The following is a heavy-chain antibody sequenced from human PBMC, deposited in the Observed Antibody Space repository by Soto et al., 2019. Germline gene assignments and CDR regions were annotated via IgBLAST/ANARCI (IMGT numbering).Heavy chain of an antibody. V-gene: IGHV3-23*01. CDR2: ISGSGGST. D-gene: IGHD2-15*01. CDR3: AKGPQTDIVVVVAAKGAFDI. CDR1: GFTFSSYA. Sequence: GGSLRLSCAASGFTFSSYAMSWVRQAPGKGPEWVSAISGSGGSTYYADSVKGRFTISRDNSKNTLYLQMNSLRAEDTAVYYCAKGPQTDIVVVVAAKGAFDIWGQGTMVTVSS. J-gene: IGHJ3*02.